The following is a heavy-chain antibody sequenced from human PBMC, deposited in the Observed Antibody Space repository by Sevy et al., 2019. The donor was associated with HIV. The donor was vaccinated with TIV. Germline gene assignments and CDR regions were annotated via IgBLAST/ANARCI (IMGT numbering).Heavy chain of an antibody. D-gene: IGHD6-6*01. CDR1: GFTVSSNY. CDR2: IYSGGST. Sequence: GGSLRLSCAASGFTVSSNYMSWVRQAPGKGLEWVSVIYSGGSTYYADSGKGRFTISRDNSKNTRYVQMNSLRAEDTAVYYCARWYSSSSSWDYWGQGTLVTVSS. V-gene: IGHV3-53*01. J-gene: IGHJ4*02. CDR3: ARWYSSSSSWDY.